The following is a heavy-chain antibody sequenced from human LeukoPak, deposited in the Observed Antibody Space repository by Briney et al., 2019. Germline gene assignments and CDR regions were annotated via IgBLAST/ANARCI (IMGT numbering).Heavy chain of an antibody. V-gene: IGHV3-74*01. CDR3: AREGGYSYGCIDN. J-gene: IGHJ4*02. D-gene: IGHD5-18*01. CDR1: GFTLSNSW. Sequence: GGSLRLSCAASGFTLSNSWIHWVRQAPGKGLVWVSRINSDGSTTTYADSVKGRFTISRDNAKNTLYLQMNSLRAEDTAVYYCAREGGYSYGCIDNWGQGTLVTVSS. CDR2: INSDGSTT.